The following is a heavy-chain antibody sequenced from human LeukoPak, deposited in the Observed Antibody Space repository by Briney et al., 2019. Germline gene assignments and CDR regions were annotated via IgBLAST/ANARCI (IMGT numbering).Heavy chain of an antibody. CDR3: ARDLIEDYDSSRTRNYFDY. CDR2: MNPNSGNT. J-gene: IGHJ4*02. V-gene: IGHV1-8*01. Sequence: ASVKVSCKASGYTFTSYDINWVRQATGQGLEWMGWMNPNSGNTGYAQKFQGRVTMTRNTSISTAYMELSSLRSEDTAVYYCARDLIEDYDSSRTRNYFDYWGQGTLVTVSS. D-gene: IGHD3-22*01. CDR1: GYTFTSYD.